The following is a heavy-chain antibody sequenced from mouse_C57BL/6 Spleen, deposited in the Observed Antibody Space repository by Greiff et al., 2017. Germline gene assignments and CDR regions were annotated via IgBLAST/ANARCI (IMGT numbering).Heavy chain of an antibody. CDR2: INPNNGGT. J-gene: IGHJ1*03. Sequence: VQLQQSGPELVKPGASVKISCKASGYTFTDYYMNWVKQSHGKSLEWIGDINPNNGGTSYNQKFKGKATLTVDKSSSTAYMELRSLTSEDSAVYYCARREITTVVATGYFDVWGTGTTVTVSS. D-gene: IGHD1-1*01. CDR3: ARREITTVVATGYFDV. V-gene: IGHV1-26*01. CDR1: GYTFTDYY.